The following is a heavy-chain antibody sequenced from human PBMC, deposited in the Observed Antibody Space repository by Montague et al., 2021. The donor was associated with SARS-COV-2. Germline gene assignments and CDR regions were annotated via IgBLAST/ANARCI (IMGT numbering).Heavy chain of an antibody. V-gene: IGHV3-30*18. CDR1: GFTFSSYG. J-gene: IGHJ4*02. CDR2: ISYDGSNK. Sequence: SLRLSCAASGFTFSSYGMHWVRQAPGKGLEWVAVISYDGSNKYYADSVKGRFTISRDNSKNTLYLQMNSLRAEDPAVYYCAKDLYDYVWGSYRSTGACNDYWGQGTLVTVSS. CDR3: AKDLYDYVWGSYRSTGACNDY. D-gene: IGHD3-16*02.